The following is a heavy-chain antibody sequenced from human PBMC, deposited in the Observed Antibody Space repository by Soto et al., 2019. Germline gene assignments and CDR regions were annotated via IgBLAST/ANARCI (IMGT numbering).Heavy chain of an antibody. D-gene: IGHD3-16*01. CDR1: GGSISSGGYY. CDR2: IYYSGST. V-gene: IGHV4-31*02. Sequence: SETLSLTCTVSGGSISSGGYYWSWIRQHPGKGLEWIGYIYYSGSTYYNPSLKSRVTISVDMSKNQFSLKLSSVTAADTAVYYCARDLLGDAFDIWGQGTMVTVSS. J-gene: IGHJ3*02. CDR3: ARDLLGDAFDI.